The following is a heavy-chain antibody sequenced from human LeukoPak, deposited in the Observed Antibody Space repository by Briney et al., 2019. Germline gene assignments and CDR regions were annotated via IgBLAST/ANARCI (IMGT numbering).Heavy chain of an antibody. Sequence: GRSLRLSCAASGFTFSSYAMHWVRQAPDKGLEWVAVISYDGSNKYYADSVKGRFTISRDNSKNTLYLQMNSLRAEDTAVYYCARENLAAAADYWGQGTVVTVSS. D-gene: IGHD6-25*01. V-gene: IGHV3-30-3*01. CDR1: GFTFSSYA. CDR2: ISYDGSNK. CDR3: ARENLAAAADY. J-gene: IGHJ4*02.